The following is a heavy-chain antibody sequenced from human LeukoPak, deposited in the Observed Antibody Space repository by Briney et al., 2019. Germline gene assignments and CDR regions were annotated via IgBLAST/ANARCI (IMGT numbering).Heavy chain of an antibody. CDR2: INSDGSWT. CDR1: GPYW. Sequence: GGSLRLSCAASGPYWMHWVRQAPGKGLVWVSHINSDGSWTGFADSLKGRFTISKDNAKNTVSLQMNNLRAEDTAVYYCVTFYETYWGRGTLVTVSS. CDR3: VTFYETY. V-gene: IGHV3-74*01. J-gene: IGHJ4*02. D-gene: IGHD2/OR15-2a*01.